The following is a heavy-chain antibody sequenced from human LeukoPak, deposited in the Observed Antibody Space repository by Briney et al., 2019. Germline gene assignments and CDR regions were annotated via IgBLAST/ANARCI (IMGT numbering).Heavy chain of an antibody. J-gene: IGHJ4*02. Sequence: GGSLRLSCAASGFTFSSYGMHWVRQAPGKGLEWVAVISYDGSNKYYADSVKGRFTISRDNSKNTLYLQMNSLRAEDTAVYYCAKEFDLYYYDSSPYFDYWGQGTLVTVSS. CDR2: ISYDGSNK. CDR3: AKEFDLYYYDSSPYFDY. V-gene: IGHV3-30*18. D-gene: IGHD3-22*01. CDR1: GFTFSSYG.